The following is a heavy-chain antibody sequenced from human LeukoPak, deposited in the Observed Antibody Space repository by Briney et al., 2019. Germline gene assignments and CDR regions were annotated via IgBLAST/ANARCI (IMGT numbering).Heavy chain of an antibody. Sequence: SETLSLTCTVSGGSISSYYWSWVRQPPGRGLEWIGYIYYGGSTNYKSSLKSRVTISVDTSKNQFSLRLGSVTAADTAVYYCARYSGYIDYWGQGTLVTVSS. CDR2: IYYGGST. D-gene: IGHD5-12*01. CDR1: GGSISSYY. CDR3: ARYSGYIDY. V-gene: IGHV4-59*01. J-gene: IGHJ4*02.